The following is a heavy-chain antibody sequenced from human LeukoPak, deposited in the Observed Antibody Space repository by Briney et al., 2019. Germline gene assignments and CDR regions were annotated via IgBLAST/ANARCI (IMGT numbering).Heavy chain of an antibody. Sequence: GGSLRLSCAASGFTVTNKYIHWVRQAPGKGLEWVSIIYSGGSTYYADSVKGRFTISRDDPKNTPYLQLNSLRVEDTAVYYCAKVRVGAQYYFDYWGQGTLVTVSS. CDR1: GFTVTNKY. D-gene: IGHD1-26*01. CDR3: AKVRVGAQYYFDY. CDR2: IYSGGST. V-gene: IGHV3-66*01. J-gene: IGHJ4*02.